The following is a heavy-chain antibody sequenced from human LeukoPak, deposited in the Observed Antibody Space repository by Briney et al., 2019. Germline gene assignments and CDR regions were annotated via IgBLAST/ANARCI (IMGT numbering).Heavy chain of an antibody. CDR1: GFTFSSYA. D-gene: IGHD4-17*01. CDR2: ISGNAGST. V-gene: IGHV3-23*01. CDR3: AKDRLSNGDPAAY. J-gene: IGHJ4*02. Sequence: GGSLRLSCAASGFTFSSYAMSWVRQAPGKGLEWVSAISGNAGSTYYADSVKGRFTISRDNSKNTLYLQMNSLRAEDTAIYYCAKDRLSNGDPAAYWGQGTLVTVSS.